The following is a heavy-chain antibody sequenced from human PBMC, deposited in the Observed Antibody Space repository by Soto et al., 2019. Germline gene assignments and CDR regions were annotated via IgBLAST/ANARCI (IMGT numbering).Heavy chain of an antibody. CDR3: ARGVRCPSGCWFDP. CDR1: GYTFTSYD. Sequence: QVQLVQSGAEVKKPGASVKVSCKASGYTFTSYDINWGRQATGQVLEWMGWINPNSGNTGYAQKFHGRVTMTRNTSLSTAYMELSSLRSEDTAVYYCARGVRCPSGCWFDPWGQGTLVTVSS. V-gene: IGHV1-8*01. CDR2: INPNSGNT. D-gene: IGHD2-8*01. J-gene: IGHJ5*02.